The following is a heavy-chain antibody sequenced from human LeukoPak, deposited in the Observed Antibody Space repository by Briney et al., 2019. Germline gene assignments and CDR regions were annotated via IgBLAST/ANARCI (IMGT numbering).Heavy chain of an antibody. CDR2: IYYSGST. Sequence: SETLSLTCTVSGGSISSGGYYWSWIRQHPGKGLEWIGYIYYSGSTYYNPSLKSRVTISVDTSKNQFSLKLSSVTAADTAVYYCARESPGAYFDYWGQGTLVTVSS. CDR1: GGSISSGGYY. J-gene: IGHJ4*02. CDR3: ARESPGAYFDY. D-gene: IGHD3-10*01. V-gene: IGHV4-31*03.